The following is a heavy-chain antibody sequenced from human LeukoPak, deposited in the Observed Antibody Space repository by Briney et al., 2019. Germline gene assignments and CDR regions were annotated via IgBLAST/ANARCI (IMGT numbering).Heavy chain of an antibody. CDR2: ISGSTENT. CDR1: GFTFSNYA. CDR3: ARDRAWNYFDY. D-gene: IGHD3-3*01. Sequence: GGSLRLSCVASGFTFSNYAMSWVRQAPGKGPEWVSTISGSTENTYYAGSVKGRFTISRDNSKNTLYLQMDSLRAEDTAVYYCARDRAWNYFDYWGQGTLVTVSS. V-gene: IGHV3-23*01. J-gene: IGHJ4*02.